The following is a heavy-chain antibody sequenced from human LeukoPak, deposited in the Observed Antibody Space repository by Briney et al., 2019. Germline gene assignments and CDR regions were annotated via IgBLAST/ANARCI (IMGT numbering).Heavy chain of an antibody. V-gene: IGHV4-34*01. CDR1: GGSFSGYY. CDR2: INHRGST. D-gene: IGHD6-13*01. Sequence: SETLSLTCAVYGGSFSGYYWSWIRQPPGKGLEWIGEINHRGSTNYNPSLKSRVTISVDTSKNQFSLKLSSVTAADTAVYYCARGVAAAGGGEFDYWGQGTLVTVSS. J-gene: IGHJ4*02. CDR3: ARGVAAAGGGEFDY.